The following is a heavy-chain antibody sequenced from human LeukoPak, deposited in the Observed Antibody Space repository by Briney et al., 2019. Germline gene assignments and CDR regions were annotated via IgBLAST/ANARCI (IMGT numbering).Heavy chain of an antibody. CDR2: MNPNIGNT. V-gene: IGHV1-8*01. J-gene: IGHJ4*02. CDR3: ARDPLHIVGGLDYFDY. D-gene: IGHD2-21*01. CDR1: GYTFTSYD. Sequence: GASVKVSCKTSGYTFTSYDINWVRQATGQGLEWMGWMNPNIGNTGYARNFQGRVTMTRNTSISTAYMELSSLRSEDTAVYYCARDPLHIVGGLDYFDYWGQGTLVTVSS.